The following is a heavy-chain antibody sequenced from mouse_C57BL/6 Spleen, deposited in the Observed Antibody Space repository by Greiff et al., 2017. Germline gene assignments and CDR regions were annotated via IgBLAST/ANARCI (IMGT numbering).Heavy chain of an antibody. J-gene: IGHJ3*01. CDR2: INPNNGGT. CDR3: ARDDDGDAWFAY. D-gene: IGHD2-4*01. V-gene: IGHV1-26*01. Sequence: VQLQQSGPELVKPGASVKISCKASGYTFTDYYMNWVKQSHGKSLEWIGDINPNNGGTSYNQKFKGKATLTVDKSYSTAYMELRSLTSEDSSVYYCARDDDGDAWFAYWGQGTLVTVSA. CDR1: GYTFTDYY.